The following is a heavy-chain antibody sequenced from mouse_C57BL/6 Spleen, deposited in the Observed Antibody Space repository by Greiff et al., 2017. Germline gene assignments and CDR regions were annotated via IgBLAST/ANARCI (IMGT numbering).Heavy chain of an antibody. Sequence: QVQLKQSGPELVKPGASVKISCKASGYAFSSSWMNWVKQRPGKGLEWIGRIYPGDGYTTYTGKFKGKATLTADKSSSTAYMQLRSLTSEDSAVYFCARTYDGQYYYAMDYWGQGTSGTVSS. CDR3: ARTYDGQYYYAMDY. CDR1: GYAFSSSW. V-gene: IGHV1-82*01. D-gene: IGHD2-3*01. CDR2: IYPGDGYT. J-gene: IGHJ4*01.